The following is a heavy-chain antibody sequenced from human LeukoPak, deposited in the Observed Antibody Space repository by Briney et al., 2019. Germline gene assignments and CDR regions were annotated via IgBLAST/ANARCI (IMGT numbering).Heavy chain of an antibody. CDR2: IFYSGNT. CDR3: ARDRLSGNRCWYAFDM. V-gene: IGHV4-61*01. Sequence: SETLSLTCTVSGGSVSTGSYYWSWIRQPPGKGLEWIGHIFYSGNTNYNPSLKSRVAISVDMSKNQFSLKLSSLIAADTAVYYCARDRLSGNRCWYAFDMWGQGALATVCS. CDR1: GGSVSTGSYY. J-gene: IGHJ3*02. D-gene: IGHD1-26*01.